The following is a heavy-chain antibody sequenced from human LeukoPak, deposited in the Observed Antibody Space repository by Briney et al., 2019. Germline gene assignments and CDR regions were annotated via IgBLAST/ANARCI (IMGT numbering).Heavy chain of an antibody. CDR1: GGSISSGSYY. Sequence: PSQTLSLTCTVSGGSISSGSYYWSWIRQPAGKGLEWIGRIYTSGSTNYNPSLKSRVTISVDTSKNQFSLKLSSVTAADTAVYYCARYGSSVAAGNDAFDIWGQGTIVTVSS. V-gene: IGHV4-61*02. D-gene: IGHD6-25*01. CDR2: IYTSGST. CDR3: ARYGSSVAAGNDAFDI. J-gene: IGHJ3*02.